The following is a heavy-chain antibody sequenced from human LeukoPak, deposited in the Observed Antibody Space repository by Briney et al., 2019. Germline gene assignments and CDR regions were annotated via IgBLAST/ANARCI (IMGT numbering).Heavy chain of an antibody. Sequence: GGSLRLSCAASGFTVSSNYMSWVRQAPGKGLEWVSAIYSGGSTYYADSVKGRFTISRDNSKNTLYLQMNSLRAEDTAVYYCVRVFTIFGVVPFDAFDIWGQGTLVTVSS. CDR2: IYSGGST. J-gene: IGHJ3*02. CDR3: VRVFTIFGVVPFDAFDI. D-gene: IGHD3-3*01. V-gene: IGHV3-66*01. CDR1: GFTVSSNY.